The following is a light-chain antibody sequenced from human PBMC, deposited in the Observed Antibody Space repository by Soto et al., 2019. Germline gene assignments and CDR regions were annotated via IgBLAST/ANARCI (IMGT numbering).Light chain of an antibody. Sequence: QSVLTQPASVSGSPGQSTTFSCTETRSNVGGYNYVSWYQQNPGKAPKLMIYEVSNRPSGVSNRFSGSKSGNTASLTISGLQAEDEADYYCSSYTSSSTLVFGGGTQLTVL. CDR2: EVS. V-gene: IGLV2-14*01. J-gene: IGLJ2*01. CDR3: SSYTSSSTLV. CDR1: RSNVGGYNY.